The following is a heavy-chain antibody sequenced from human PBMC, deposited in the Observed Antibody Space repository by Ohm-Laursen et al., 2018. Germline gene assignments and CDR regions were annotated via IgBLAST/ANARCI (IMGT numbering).Heavy chain of an antibody. D-gene: IGHD3-22*01. CDR1: GFTFSSYG. CDR2: ISYDGSNK. Sequence: RSLRLSCAASGFTFSSYGMHWVRQAPGKGLEWVAVISYDGSNKYYADSVKGRFTISRDNSKNTLYLQMNSLRAEDTAVYYCARDGSYDSSGYYGGPGDYWGQGTLVTVSS. J-gene: IGHJ4*02. V-gene: IGHV3-30*03. CDR3: ARDGSYDSSGYYGGPGDY.